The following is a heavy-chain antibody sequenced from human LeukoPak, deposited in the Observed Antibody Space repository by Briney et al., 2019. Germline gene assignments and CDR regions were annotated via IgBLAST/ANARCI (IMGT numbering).Heavy chain of an antibody. CDR3: ARREQWLVSRDYYYMDV. V-gene: IGHV3-21*01. J-gene: IGHJ6*03. CDR2: ISSSSSYI. CDR1: GFTFSDYY. Sequence: PGGSLRLSCAASGFTFSDYYMNWVRQAPGKGLEWVSSISSSSSYIYYADSVKGRFTISRDNAKNSLYLQMNSLRAEDTAVYYCARREQWLVSRDYYYMDVWGKGTTVTVSS. D-gene: IGHD6-19*01.